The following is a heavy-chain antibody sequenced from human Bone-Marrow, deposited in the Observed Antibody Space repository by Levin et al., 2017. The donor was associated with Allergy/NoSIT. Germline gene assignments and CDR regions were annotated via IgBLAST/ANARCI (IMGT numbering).Heavy chain of an antibody. CDR2: ISANNGNT. CDR1: GYTFTNFA. V-gene: IGHV1-18*01. J-gene: IGHJ6*03. CDR3: ARGRDYYYYTHV. Sequence: RASVKVSCKASGYTFTNFAIGWVRQATGQGLEWMGWISANNGNTIYAQRLQGRVTMTRDTSMTTAYMELRSLRSEDTAVYYCARGRDYYYYTHVSGTATTLTVSS.